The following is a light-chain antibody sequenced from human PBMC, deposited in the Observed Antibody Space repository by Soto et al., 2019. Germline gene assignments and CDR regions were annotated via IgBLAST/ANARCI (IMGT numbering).Light chain of an antibody. CDR2: RAS. CDR3: QQFNTYPYT. CDR1: QSIGNW. Sequence: DIQMTQSPSTLSASVGDTDTITCRASQSIGNWMAWFQQTPGKAPKLLIYRASSLHTGVPSRFGGSGSGTEFTLTIRSLQPDDLAVYYCQQFNTYPYTFGQGTKLEIK. V-gene: IGKV1-5*03. J-gene: IGKJ2*01.